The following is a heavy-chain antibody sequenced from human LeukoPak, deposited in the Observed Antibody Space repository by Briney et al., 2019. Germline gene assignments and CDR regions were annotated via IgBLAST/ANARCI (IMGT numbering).Heavy chain of an antibody. J-gene: IGHJ4*02. CDR2: INQSGNN. CDR1: GGSFSGYY. Sequence: PSETPSLTCAVYGGSFSGYYWSWVRQPPGKGREWVGEINQSGNNNDTTSPTRRVTISVDTSKNQSSLKLSSVTAADTAVYYCARGRGTMVRGVSFGKRKYYFDYWGQGTLVTVSS. D-gene: IGHD3-10*01. V-gene: IGHV4-34*01. CDR3: ARGRGTMVRGVSFGKRKYYFDY.